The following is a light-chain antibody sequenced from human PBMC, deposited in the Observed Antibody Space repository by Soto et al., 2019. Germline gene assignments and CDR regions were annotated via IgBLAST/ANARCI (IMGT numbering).Light chain of an antibody. J-gene: IGKJ4*01. CDR3: QNYNTAPQLT. CDR1: QGISNY. CDR2: TAS. V-gene: IGKV1-27*01. Sequence: DIQMTQSPSSLSASVGDRVTITCRASQGISNYLAWYQQKPGKVPKLLIYTASTLQSGVPSRFCGSGSGTDFTLTISSLQPEDVATYYCQNYNTAPQLTFGGGTKVEIK.